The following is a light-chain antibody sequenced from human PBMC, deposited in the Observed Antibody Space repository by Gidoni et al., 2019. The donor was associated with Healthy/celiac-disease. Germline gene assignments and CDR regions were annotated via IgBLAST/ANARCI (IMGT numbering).Light chain of an antibody. CDR2: EDS. CDR3: YSTDSSGNHRGV. V-gene: IGLV3-10*01. Sequence: SYELTQPPSVSVSSGQTARITCSGDALPKKYANWYQQKSGQAPVLVIYEDSKRPSGIPERFSGSSSGTMATLTISGAQVEDEADYYCYSTDSSGNHRGVFGGGTKLTVL. J-gene: IGLJ2*01. CDR1: ALPKKY.